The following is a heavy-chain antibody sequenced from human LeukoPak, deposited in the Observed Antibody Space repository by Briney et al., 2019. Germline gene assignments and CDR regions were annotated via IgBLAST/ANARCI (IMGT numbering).Heavy chain of an antibody. V-gene: IGHV4-39*01. Sequence: PSETLSLTCTVSGGSISSSSYYWGWIRQPPGKGLEWIGTIYDSGSTYYNPSLTSRVTISVDPSKNQFSLKLSSVTAADTAVYYCARGDSSGWPFDYWGQGTLVTVSS. D-gene: IGHD6-19*01. CDR1: GGSISSSSYY. CDR2: IYDSGST. CDR3: ARGDSSGWPFDY. J-gene: IGHJ4*02.